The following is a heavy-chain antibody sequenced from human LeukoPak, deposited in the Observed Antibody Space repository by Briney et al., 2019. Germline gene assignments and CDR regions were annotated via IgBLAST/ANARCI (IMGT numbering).Heavy chain of an antibody. J-gene: IGHJ4*02. D-gene: IGHD3-22*01. CDR1: GYIFTNYW. CDR2: IYPGDSDT. Sequence: KTGESLKISCKASGYIFTNYWIGWVRQMPGKGLEWMGIIYPGDSDTRYSPSFQGQVTISADKSISTAYLQWSSLKASDTAMYYCARHRTALDSSGDYWGQGTLVTVSS. CDR3: ARHRTALDSSGDY. V-gene: IGHV5-51*01.